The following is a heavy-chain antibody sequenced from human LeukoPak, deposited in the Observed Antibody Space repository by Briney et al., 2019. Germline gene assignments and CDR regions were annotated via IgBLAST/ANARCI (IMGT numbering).Heavy chain of an antibody. J-gene: IGHJ4*02. V-gene: IGHV1-2*02. Sequence: ASVKVSCKASGYTFTGYYMYWVRQAPGQGLEWMGWINPNSGGTNYAQKFQGRVTMTRDTSISTAYMELSRLRSDDTAVYYCARDARIVGATNYFDYWGQGTLVTVSS. D-gene: IGHD1-26*01. CDR2: INPNSGGT. CDR1: GYTFTGYY. CDR3: ARDARIVGATNYFDY.